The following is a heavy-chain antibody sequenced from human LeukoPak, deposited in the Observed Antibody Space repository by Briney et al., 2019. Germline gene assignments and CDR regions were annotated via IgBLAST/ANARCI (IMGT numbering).Heavy chain of an antibody. Sequence: SETLSLTCAVYGGSFSGYYWSWIRQPPGKGLEWIGEINHSGSTNYNPSLKSRVTISVDTSKNQFSLKLSSVTAADTAVYYCARGRSYDSSGYYGAYFDYWGQGTPVTVSS. CDR1: GGSFSGYY. CDR3: ARGRSYDSSGYYGAYFDY. D-gene: IGHD3-22*01. CDR2: INHSGST. J-gene: IGHJ4*02. V-gene: IGHV4-34*01.